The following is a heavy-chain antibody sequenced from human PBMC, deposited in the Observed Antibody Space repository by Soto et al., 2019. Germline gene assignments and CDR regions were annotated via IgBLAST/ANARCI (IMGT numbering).Heavy chain of an antibody. D-gene: IGHD3-22*01. CDR1: GYTFTSYY. J-gene: IGHJ4*02. CDR2: ITPSGGST. V-gene: IGHV1-46*01. Sequence: GGAGKVSCKASGYTFTSYYMHWLRQAPGQGLEWMGIITPSGGSTSYAQTFQGRVTMTRDTSTSTVYMELSSLRSEDTAVYYCARGLAWDSSRYYNHFDYWGQGTLVTVSS. CDR3: ARGLAWDSSRYYNHFDY.